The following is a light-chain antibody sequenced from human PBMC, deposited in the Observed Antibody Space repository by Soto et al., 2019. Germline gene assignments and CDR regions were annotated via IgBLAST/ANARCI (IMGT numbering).Light chain of an antibody. J-gene: IGKJ1*01. V-gene: IGKV1-5*03. Sequence: IQMTQSTSTLSGSVGGRVTITCRASHTISSWLAWYQQKPGKAPKLLIYNASTLKSGVPSRFSGSGSGTEFTLTISSLQPDDFATYYCQHYNSYSEAFGQGTKVDI. CDR3: QHYNSYSEA. CDR2: NAS. CDR1: HTISSW.